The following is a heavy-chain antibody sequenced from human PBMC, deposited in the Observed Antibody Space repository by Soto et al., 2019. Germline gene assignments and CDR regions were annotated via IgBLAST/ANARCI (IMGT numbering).Heavy chain of an antibody. CDR3: AKGAGRDGYNTA. CDR2: IFHTGIT. CDR1: GDSISSSY. V-gene: IGHV4-59*03. D-gene: IGHD5-12*01. J-gene: IGHJ4*02. Sequence: QVQLQQSGPGLMKPSETLSLTCTVSGDSISSSYWSWFRQPPGKGLEYIGFIFHTGITSYNPSLKSRVTISMDTSKNQFSLNLNSATAADTAVYYCAKGAGRDGYNTARGQGTLVTVSA.